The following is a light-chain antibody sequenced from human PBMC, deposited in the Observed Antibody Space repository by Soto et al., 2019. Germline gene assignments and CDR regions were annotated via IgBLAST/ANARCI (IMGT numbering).Light chain of an antibody. CDR1: GNDIGAYDY. V-gene: IGLV2-14*01. Sequence: QSVLTQPTSVSGSPGQSIAIPCTGNGNDIGAYDYVSWYQQHPGKAPRLLIHGVRNRPPGISSRCSGFKCGLTASLTISGLQAEDEADYHCSSFTTSRLFVFGRWPKLTVL. J-gene: IGLJ1*01. CDR2: GVR. CDR3: SSFTTSRLFV.